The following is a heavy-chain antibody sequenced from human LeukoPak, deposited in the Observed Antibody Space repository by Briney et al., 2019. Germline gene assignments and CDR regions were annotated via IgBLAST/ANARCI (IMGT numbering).Heavy chain of an antibody. CDR3: AKGRSGSYYDDAFDI. CDR1: GFTFSSFA. CDR2: ISGSGAGT. Sequence: GGSLRLSCAASGFTFSSFAMSWVRQAPGKGLDWVSSISGSGAGTYYADSVKGRFTISRDNSKNTLYLQMNSLRAEDTAVYYCAKGRSGSYYDDAFDIWGQGTMVTVSS. J-gene: IGHJ3*02. V-gene: IGHV3-23*01. D-gene: IGHD1-26*01.